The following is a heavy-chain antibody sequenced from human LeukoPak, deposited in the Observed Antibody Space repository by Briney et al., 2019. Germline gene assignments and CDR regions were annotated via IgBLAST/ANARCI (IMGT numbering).Heavy chain of an antibody. V-gene: IGHV3-30*02. J-gene: IGHJ6*03. CDR2: IRYDGSNK. CDR1: GFTFSSYG. Sequence: PGGSLRLSRAASGFTFSSYGMHWVRQAPGKGLEWVAFIRYDGSNKYYADSVKGRFTISRDNSKNTLYLQMNSLRAEDTAVYYCAKEDVDTAMTYTLYYYYYMDVWGKGTTVTVSS. D-gene: IGHD5-18*01. CDR3: AKEDVDTAMTYTLYYYYYMDV.